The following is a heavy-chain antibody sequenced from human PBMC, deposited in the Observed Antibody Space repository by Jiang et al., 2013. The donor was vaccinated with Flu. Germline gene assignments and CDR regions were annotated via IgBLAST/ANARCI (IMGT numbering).Heavy chain of an antibody. CDR3: ARQDDILTGYSPFDY. CDR2: YPGDSDT. V-gene: IGHV5-51*01. D-gene: IGHD3-9*01. Sequence: YPGDSDTRYSPSFQGQVTISADKSISTAYLQWSSLKASDTAMYYCARQDDILTGYSPFDYWGQGTLVTVSS. J-gene: IGHJ4*02.